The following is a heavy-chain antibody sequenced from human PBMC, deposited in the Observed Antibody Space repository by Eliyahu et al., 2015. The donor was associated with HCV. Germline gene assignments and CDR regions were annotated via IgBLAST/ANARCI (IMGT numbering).Heavy chain of an antibody. CDR3: ARERAEGSGLAFDI. J-gene: IGHJ3*02. V-gene: IGHV4-59*01. CDR1: GXSIXNSX. D-gene: IGHD3-10*01. CDR2: INXRVII. Sequence: QVQLQESGPGLVKPSETLSLTCSVSGXSIXNSXWNXXRQPPGKGLEWIGEWNGYINXRVIIAYNPSLKNRVTMSLDASKNFFSLKLRSVTATDTAVYYCARERAEGSGLAFDIWGQGMMVTVSS.